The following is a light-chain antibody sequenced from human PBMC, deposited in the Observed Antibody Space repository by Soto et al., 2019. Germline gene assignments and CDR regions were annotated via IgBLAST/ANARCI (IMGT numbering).Light chain of an antibody. CDR3: SSFTSSTTYV. J-gene: IGLJ1*01. V-gene: IGLV2-14*01. CDR1: SSDVGGFNS. Sequence: QSVLTQPASVSGSPGQSITISCTGTSSDVGGFNSVSWYQQHPGKAPKLVIYEVSDRPSGVSNRFSGSKSGITASLTISGLQAEDEDDYYCSSFTSSTTYVFGTGTKLNVL. CDR2: EVS.